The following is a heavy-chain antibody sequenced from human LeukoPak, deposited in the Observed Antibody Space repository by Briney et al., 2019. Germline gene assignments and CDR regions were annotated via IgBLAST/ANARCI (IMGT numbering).Heavy chain of an antibody. Sequence: GRSLRLSCAASGFTFSSYGMHWVRQAPGKGLEWVAVIPNDRRNNYYADSVKGRFTISRDNSKNTLYLQMNSLRAEDTALYYCAKDIAAAGTGRWFDPWGQGTLVTVSS. CDR2: IPNDRRNN. J-gene: IGHJ5*02. CDR1: GFTFSSYG. CDR3: AKDIAAAGTGRWFDP. V-gene: IGHV3-30*18. D-gene: IGHD6-13*01.